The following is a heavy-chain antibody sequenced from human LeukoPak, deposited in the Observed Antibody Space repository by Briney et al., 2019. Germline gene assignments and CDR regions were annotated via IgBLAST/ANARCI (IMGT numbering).Heavy chain of an antibody. D-gene: IGHD1-26*01. CDR2: ISGSCGST. V-gene: IGHV3-23*01. J-gene: IGHJ4*02. Sequence: PGGSLRLSCAASGFTFSSYAVSWVRQAPGQGLESVSAISGSCGSTYHADSVKGRFTISRDNSKNPLYLQMNSLRPEDTAVYYCARSRSYSEGNYFDYWGQGTLVTVSS. CDR3: ARSRSYSEGNYFDY. CDR1: GFTFSSYA.